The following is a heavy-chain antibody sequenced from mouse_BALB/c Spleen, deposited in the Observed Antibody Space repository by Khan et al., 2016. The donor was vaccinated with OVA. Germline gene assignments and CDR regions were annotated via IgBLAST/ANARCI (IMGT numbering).Heavy chain of an antibody. Sequence: QIQLVQSGPELKKPGETVKISCKASGYTFTNYGMNWLKQAPGKGFKWMGWINTNTGEPTYAEEFKGRFAFSLETSAYHAYLQINNLINEDTATYFCAKEITSLFDYWGQGTSLTVSS. CDR2: INTNTGEP. D-gene: IGHD1-1*01. J-gene: IGHJ2*02. CDR1: GYTFTNYG. CDR3: AKEITSLFDY. V-gene: IGHV9-3*02.